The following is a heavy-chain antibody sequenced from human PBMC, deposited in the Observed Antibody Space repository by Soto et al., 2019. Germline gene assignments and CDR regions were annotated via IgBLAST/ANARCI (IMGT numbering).Heavy chain of an antibody. CDR1: GGSISSGDYY. V-gene: IGHV4-30-4*01. Sequence: PSETLSLTCTVSGGSISSGDYYWSWIRQPPGKGLEWIGYIYYSGSTYYNPSLKSRVTISVETSKNQFSLKLSSVTAADTAVYYCAREGRLWFGGDAFDIWGQGTMVTVSS. CDR3: AREGRLWFGGDAFDI. CDR2: IYYSGST. J-gene: IGHJ3*02. D-gene: IGHD3-10*01.